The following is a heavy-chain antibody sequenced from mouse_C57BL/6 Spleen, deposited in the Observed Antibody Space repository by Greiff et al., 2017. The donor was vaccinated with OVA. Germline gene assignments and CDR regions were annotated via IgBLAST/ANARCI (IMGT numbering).Heavy chain of an antibody. V-gene: IGHV5-9-1*02. CDR3: TRDDTTVVATEAMDY. CDR2: ISSGGDYI. D-gene: IGHD1-1*01. Sequence: EVMLVESGEGLVKPGGSLKLSCAASGFTFSSYAMSWVRQTPEKRLEWVAYISSGGDYIYYADTVKGRFTISRDNARNTLYLQMSSLKSEDTAMYYCTRDDTTVVATEAMDYWGQGTSVTVSS. J-gene: IGHJ4*01. CDR1: GFTFSSYA.